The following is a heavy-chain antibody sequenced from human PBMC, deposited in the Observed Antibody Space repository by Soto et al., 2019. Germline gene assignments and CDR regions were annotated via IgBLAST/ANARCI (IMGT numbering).Heavy chain of an antibody. CDR3: ARDRGSYALDF. CDR2: ISAYIGNT. D-gene: IGHD1-26*01. J-gene: IGHJ4*02. Sequence: QVQLVQSGAEVKKPGASGKVSCKASGSTFTSYGISWLRQAPGQGLEWMGGISAYIGNTNNAQKFQGRVTMTTDTSTSTAYMEMRSLRSDDTAVYYCARDRGSYALDFWGQGTLVTVSS. V-gene: IGHV1-18*01. CDR1: GSTFTSYG.